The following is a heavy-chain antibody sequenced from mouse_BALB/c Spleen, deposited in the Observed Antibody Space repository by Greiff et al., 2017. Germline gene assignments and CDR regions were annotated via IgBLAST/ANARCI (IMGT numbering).Heavy chain of an antibody. V-gene: IGHV2-3*01. CDR2: IWGDGST. J-gene: IGHJ2*01. D-gene: IGHD2-10*02. Sequence: VQLQESGPGLVAPSQRLSITCTVSGFSLTSYGVSWVRQPPGKGLEWLGVIWGDGSTNYHSALISILSINQDNSKSQVFLKLNSLQTDDTATYYGGKYGNYYIDYWGQGTTLTVSA. CDR1: GFSLTSYG. CDR3: GKYGNYYIDY.